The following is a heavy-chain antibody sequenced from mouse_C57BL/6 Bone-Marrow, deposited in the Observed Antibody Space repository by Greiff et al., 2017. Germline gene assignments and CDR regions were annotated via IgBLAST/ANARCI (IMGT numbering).Heavy chain of an antibody. CDR3: ARSGYSNFRFAY. D-gene: IGHD2-5*01. J-gene: IGHJ3*01. V-gene: IGHV1-80*01. CDR1: GYAFSSYW. CDR2: IYPGDGDT. Sequence: VKLQESGAELVKPGASVKISCKASGYAFSSYWMNWVKQRPGKGLEWIGQIYPGDGDTNYNGKFKGKATLTADKSSSTAYMQLSSLTSEDAAVYVCARSGYSNFRFAYWGQGTLVTVSA.